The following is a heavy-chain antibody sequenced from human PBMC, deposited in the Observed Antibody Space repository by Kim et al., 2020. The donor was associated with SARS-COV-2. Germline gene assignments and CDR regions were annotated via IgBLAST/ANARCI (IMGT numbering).Heavy chain of an antibody. J-gene: IGHJ4*02. CDR2: IRSKTKNYVT. CDR3: ITSLGSSSDY. V-gene: IGHV3-73*01. Sequence: GGSLRLSCAASGFIFSDSTMHWVRQASGKGLEWVGRIRSKTKNYVTAYAASVKGRFTVSRDDSKNTAYLQMNSLRAGDTAVYYCITSLGSSSDYWGRGTLVTVS. CDR1: GFIFSDST. D-gene: IGHD6-13*01.